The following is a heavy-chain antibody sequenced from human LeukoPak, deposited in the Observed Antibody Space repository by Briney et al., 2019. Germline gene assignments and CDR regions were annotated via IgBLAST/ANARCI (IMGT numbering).Heavy chain of an antibody. CDR3: ARDIAAAGGAFDI. Sequence: SVKVSCKASGGTFSSYAISWVRQAPGQGLEWVGGIIPIFGTANYAQKFQGRVTITADESTSTAYMELSSLRSEDTAVYYCARDIAAAGGAFDIWGQGTMVTVSS. V-gene: IGHV1-69*13. CDR2: IIPIFGTA. D-gene: IGHD6-13*01. CDR1: GGTFSSYA. J-gene: IGHJ3*02.